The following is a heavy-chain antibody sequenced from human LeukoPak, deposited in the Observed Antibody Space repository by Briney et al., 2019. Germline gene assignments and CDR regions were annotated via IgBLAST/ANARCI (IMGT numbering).Heavy chain of an antibody. CDR2: IRSKADNGTA. D-gene: IGHD2-2*02. CDR3: TTRGYCSGAGCYSDY. V-gene: IGHV3-15*07. J-gene: IGHJ4*02. Sequence: GGSLRLSCGASGLSFRSAWMNWVRQAPGKELEWVGRIRSKADNGTAEYAALVKGRFTISRDDSKKMLYLQMNSLEVNDTAVYYCTTRGYCSGAGCYSDYWGQGTLVTVSS. CDR1: GLSFRSAW.